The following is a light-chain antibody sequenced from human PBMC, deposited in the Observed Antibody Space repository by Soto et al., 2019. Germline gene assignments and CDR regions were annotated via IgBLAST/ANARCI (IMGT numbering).Light chain of an antibody. CDR3: RHYNTYPWT. J-gene: IGKJ1*01. CDR1: QSISSW. Sequence: QSPSILSASVGDRVTITCRASQSISSWLAWYQQKPGKAPNLLIHKASHLESGVPSRFSGSGSGTEFTLTISSLQPGDFATYYCRHYNTYPWTFGQGTKVDIK. CDR2: KAS. V-gene: IGKV1-5*03.